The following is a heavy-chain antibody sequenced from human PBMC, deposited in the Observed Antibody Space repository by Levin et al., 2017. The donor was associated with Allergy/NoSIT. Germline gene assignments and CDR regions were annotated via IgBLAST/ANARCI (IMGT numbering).Heavy chain of an antibody. CDR1: GFTFSDFN. V-gene: IGHV3-48*01. D-gene: IGHD2-8*02. CDR3: ARGYCSGGVCYSGY. Sequence: PGGSLRLSCAASGFTFSDFNMHWVRQAPGKGLECVSYISPTSSTIFYADSVKGRFTTSRDNAKNSLYLQMNSLRAEDTAVYYCARGYCSGGVCYSGYWGQGTLVTVSS. CDR2: ISPTSSTI. J-gene: IGHJ4*02.